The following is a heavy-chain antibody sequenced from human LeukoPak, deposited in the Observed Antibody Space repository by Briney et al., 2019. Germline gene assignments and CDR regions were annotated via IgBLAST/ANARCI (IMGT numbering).Heavy chain of an antibody. Sequence: SETLSHTRALYGGSFSGYYGRGLRQPPGKGLEWVGEIYHSGSTNYNPSLKSRVTISVDTSKNTFSLQLSSVTAADTAVYYCARDLRVFGGVSIDHWGQGTLVTVSS. D-gene: IGHD3-3*01. CDR2: IYHSGST. CDR1: GGSFSGYY. CDR3: ARDLRVFGGVSIDH. J-gene: IGHJ4*02. V-gene: IGHV4-34*01.